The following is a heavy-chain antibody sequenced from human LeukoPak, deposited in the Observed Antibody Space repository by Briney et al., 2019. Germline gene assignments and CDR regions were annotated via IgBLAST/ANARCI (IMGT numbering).Heavy chain of an antibody. Sequence: ASVKVSCKASGYTFTSYGISWVRQAPGQGLAGVGWVSAYNGNTNYAQKLQGRVTMTTDTSTSTAYMELRSLRSDDTAVYYCARAVSNYDILTGYSDYWGQGTLVTVSS. J-gene: IGHJ4*02. V-gene: IGHV1-18*01. CDR1: GYTFTSYG. D-gene: IGHD3-9*01. CDR3: ARAVSNYDILTGYSDY. CDR2: VSAYNGNT.